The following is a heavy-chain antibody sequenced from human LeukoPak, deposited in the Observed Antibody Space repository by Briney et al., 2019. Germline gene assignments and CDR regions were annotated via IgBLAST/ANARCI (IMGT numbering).Heavy chain of an antibody. CDR2: MNPNSGNT. V-gene: IGHV1-8*02. Sequence: ASVKVSCKASGGTFSSYAINWVRQATGRGLEWMGWMNPNSGNTGYAQKFQGRVTMTRNTSISTAYMELSSLRSEDTAVYYCARGLVHWGDFDYWGQGTLVTVSS. J-gene: IGHJ4*02. D-gene: IGHD3-16*01. CDR3: ARGLVHWGDFDY. CDR1: GGTFSSYA.